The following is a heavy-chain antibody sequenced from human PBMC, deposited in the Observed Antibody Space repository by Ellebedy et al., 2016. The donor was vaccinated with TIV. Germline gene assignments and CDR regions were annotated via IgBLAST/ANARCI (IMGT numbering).Heavy chain of an antibody. CDR1: GFTFSSYG. Sequence: GESLKISCAASGFTFSSYGMHWVRQAPGKGLEWVAVISYDGSNKYYADSVQGRFTISRDNSKNTLYLQMNSLRAEDTAVYYCARLAGASSSLWRYFDYWGQGTLVTVSS. CDR2: ISYDGSNK. CDR3: ARLAGASSSLWRYFDY. J-gene: IGHJ4*02. V-gene: IGHV3-30*03. D-gene: IGHD6-13*01.